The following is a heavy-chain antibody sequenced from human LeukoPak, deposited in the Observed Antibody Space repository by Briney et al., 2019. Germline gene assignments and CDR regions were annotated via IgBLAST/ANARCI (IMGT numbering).Heavy chain of an antibody. Sequence: GESLKISCKGSGDSFTDYWISWVRQMPGKGLEWMGRIDPSDSYTDYSPSFQGHVTMSGDKSISTAYLQWSNLKASDTAMYYCARHKTYSSSSPDASDIWGQGTMVTVSS. V-gene: IGHV5-10-1*01. CDR1: GDSFTDYW. J-gene: IGHJ3*02. CDR2: IDPSDSYT. CDR3: ARHKTYSSSSPDASDI. D-gene: IGHD6-6*01.